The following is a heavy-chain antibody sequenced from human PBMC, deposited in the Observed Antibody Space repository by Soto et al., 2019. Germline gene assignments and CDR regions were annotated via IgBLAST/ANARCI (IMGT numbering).Heavy chain of an antibody. J-gene: IGHJ4*02. CDR3: ARSRYTGTYSGSFLDY. CDR1: GFTVSSTY. CDR2: LYTGTDT. Sequence: GGSLRLSCAASGFTVSSTYLTWVRQAPGKGLEWVAILYTGTDTVYADSVKGRFTISRDSSKNTFYLQMNSLRAEDTAMYFCARSRYTGTYSGSFLDYWGQGSLVTVSS. D-gene: IGHD1-26*01. V-gene: IGHV3-53*01.